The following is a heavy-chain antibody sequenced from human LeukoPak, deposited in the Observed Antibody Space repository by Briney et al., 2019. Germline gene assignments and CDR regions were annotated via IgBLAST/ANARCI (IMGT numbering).Heavy chain of an antibody. D-gene: IGHD5-18*01. CDR2: INPNSGGT. CDR3: ARIQRGYSRDAGDY. CDR1: GYTFTGYY. J-gene: IGHJ4*02. Sequence: GASVKVSRKASGYTFTGYYMHWVRQAPGQGLEWMGWINPNSGGTNYAQKFQGRVTMTRDTSISTAYMELSRLRSDDTAVYYCARIQRGYSRDAGDYWGQGTLVTVSS. V-gene: IGHV1-2*02.